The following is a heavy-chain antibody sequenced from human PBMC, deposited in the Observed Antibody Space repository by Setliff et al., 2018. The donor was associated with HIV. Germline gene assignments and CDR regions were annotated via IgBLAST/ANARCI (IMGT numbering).Heavy chain of an antibody. V-gene: IGHV4-59*01. D-gene: IGHD3-22*01. J-gene: IGHJ1*01. CDR2: IYYSGST. CDR1: NVSINSYY. Sequence: SETLSLPCTVSNVSINSYYWSWIRQPPGKGLEWIGYIYYSGSTNYNPSLKRRVTMSVDTSKNQFSLKLSSVTAADTAVYYCASTYYYDSLHFHHWGQGTLVTVSS. CDR3: ASTYYYDSLHFHH.